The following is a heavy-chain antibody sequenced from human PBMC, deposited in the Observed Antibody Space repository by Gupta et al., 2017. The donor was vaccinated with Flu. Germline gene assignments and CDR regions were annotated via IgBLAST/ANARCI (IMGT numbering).Heavy chain of an antibody. J-gene: IGHJ5*02. V-gene: IGHV4-59*08. D-gene: IGHD4-4*01. Sequence: KSRVSISVDTSENRFSLKLSSVTAADTAVYYCARQGLTTQFNWFDPWGQGTLVTVSS. CDR3: ARQGLTTQFNWFDP.